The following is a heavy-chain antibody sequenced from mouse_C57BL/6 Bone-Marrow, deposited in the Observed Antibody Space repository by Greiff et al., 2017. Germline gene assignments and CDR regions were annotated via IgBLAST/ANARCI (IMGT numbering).Heavy chain of an antibody. CDR1: GYTFTDYY. V-gene: IGHV1-76*01. D-gene: IGHD1-1*01. J-gene: IGHJ1*03. CDR3: AKRGSYGYFDV. CDR2: IYPGSGNT. Sequence: QVQLQQSGAELVRPGASVKLSCKASGYTFTDYYINWVKQRPGQGLEWIARIYPGSGNTYYNEKFKGKATLTAEKSSSTAYMQLSSLTSEDSAVYFGAKRGSYGYFDVWGTGTTVTVSS.